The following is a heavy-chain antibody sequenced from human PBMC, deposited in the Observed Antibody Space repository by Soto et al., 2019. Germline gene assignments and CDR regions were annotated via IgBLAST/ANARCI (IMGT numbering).Heavy chain of an antibody. J-gene: IGHJ5*02. CDR2: IYYSGST. Sequence: SETLSLTCTVSGGSISSGDYYWSWIRQPPGKGLEWIGYIYYSGSTYYNPSLKSRVTISVDTSKNQFSLKLSSVTAADTAVYYCARDRVPAAMPSNWFDPWGQGTLVTVSS. CDR3: ARDRVPAAMPSNWFDP. V-gene: IGHV4-30-4*01. D-gene: IGHD2-2*01. CDR1: GGSISSGDYY.